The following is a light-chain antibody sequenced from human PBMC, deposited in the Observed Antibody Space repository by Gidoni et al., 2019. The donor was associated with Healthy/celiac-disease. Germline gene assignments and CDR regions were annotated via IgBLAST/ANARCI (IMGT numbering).Light chain of an antibody. V-gene: IGLV1-40*01. CDR1: SSNIGAGYD. J-gene: IGLJ2*01. CDR3: QSYDSSLCGPVV. Sequence: QSVMTQPPSVYGAPGQRVTITCTGSSSNIGAGYDVHWYQQLPGTAPQLLIYGNSNRPSGAPVRFSGSKSGTSASLAITGLQAEDEADYYCQSYDSSLCGPVVFGGGTKLTVL. CDR2: GNS.